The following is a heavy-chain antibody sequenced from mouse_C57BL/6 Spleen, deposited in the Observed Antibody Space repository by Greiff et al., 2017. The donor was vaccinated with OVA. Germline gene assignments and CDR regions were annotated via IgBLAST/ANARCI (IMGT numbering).Heavy chain of an antibody. J-gene: IGHJ3*01. CDR3: ARDDSNYVGFAY. V-gene: IGHV1-55*01. Sequence: VQLQQPGAELVKPGASVKMSCKASGYTFTSYWITWVKQRPGQGLEWIGDIYPGSGSTNYNEKFKSKATLTVDTSSSTAYMQLSRLTSEDSAVYYCARDDSNYVGFAYWGQGTLVTVSA. CDR2: IYPGSGST. D-gene: IGHD2-5*01. CDR1: GYTFTSYW.